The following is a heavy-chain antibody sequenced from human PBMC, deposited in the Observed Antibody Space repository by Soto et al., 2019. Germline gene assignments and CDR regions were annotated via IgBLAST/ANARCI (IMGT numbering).Heavy chain of an antibody. CDR2: IYYSGST. CDR1: GGSISSGGYY. D-gene: IGHD3-22*01. Sequence: SETLSLTCTVSGGSISSGGYYWSWIRQHPGKGLEWIGYIYYSGSTYYNPSLKSRVTISVDTSKNQFSLKLSSVTAADTAVYYCAREKGYYDSSGYYRYFDDWGQGTLVTVPS. V-gene: IGHV4-31*03. CDR3: AREKGYYDSSGYYRYFDD. J-gene: IGHJ4*02.